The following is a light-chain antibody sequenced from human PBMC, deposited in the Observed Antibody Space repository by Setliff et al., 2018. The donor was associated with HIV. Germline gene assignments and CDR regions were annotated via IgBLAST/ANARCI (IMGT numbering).Light chain of an antibody. Sequence: QSVLTQPASVTGSPGQSITISCTGTSSDVGCYNYVSWYQQHPGKAPKLMVSEVSNRPSGVSNRFSGSKSGNTASLTISXXQAEDEADYYCSSYTSSIPYVFGTGXKVTVL. CDR1: SSDVGCYNY. CDR3: SSYTSSIPYV. V-gene: IGLV2-14*01. CDR2: EVS. J-gene: IGLJ1*01.